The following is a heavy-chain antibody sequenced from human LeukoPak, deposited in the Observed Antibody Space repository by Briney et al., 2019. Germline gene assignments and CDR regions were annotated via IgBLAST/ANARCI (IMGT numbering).Heavy chain of an antibody. J-gene: IGHJ3*01. CDR2: ISYDGSNK. Sequence: PGGSLRLSCAASGFTFSSYGMHWVRQAPGKGLEWVAVISYDGSNKYYADSVKGRFTISRDNSKSTLYLQMNSLKIEDTAVYYCAKDEGYRGYCSSTSCVHGAFDVWGQGTMVTVSS. D-gene: IGHD2-2*01. V-gene: IGHV3-30*18. CDR3: AKDEGYRGYCSSTSCVHGAFDV. CDR1: GFTFSSYG.